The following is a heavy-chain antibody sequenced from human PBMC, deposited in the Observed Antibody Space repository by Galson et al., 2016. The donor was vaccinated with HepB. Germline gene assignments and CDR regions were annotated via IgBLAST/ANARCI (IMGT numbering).Heavy chain of an antibody. V-gene: IGHV4-31*03. CDR3: ARIEWSYFWFDP. D-gene: IGHD3-10*01. Sequence: TLSLTCSVSGGSISSGGYYWSWIRQHQGKGLEWIGYIYYSGATYYNPSLKSRVSISVGTSKNQFSLNLHSVTAADTAVYYCARIEWSYFWFDPWGQGTLVTVSS. CDR1: GGSISSGGYY. CDR2: IYYSGAT. J-gene: IGHJ5*02.